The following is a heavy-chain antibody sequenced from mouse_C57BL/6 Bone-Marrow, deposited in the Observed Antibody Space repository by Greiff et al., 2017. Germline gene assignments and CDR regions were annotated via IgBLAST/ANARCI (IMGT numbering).Heavy chain of an antibody. CDR1: GYTFTSYG. CDR3: ARGDYYGATY. Sequence: QVQLKESGAELARPGASVKLSCKASGYTFTSYGISWVKQRTGQGLEWIGEIYPRSGNTYYNEKFKGKATLTADKSSSTAYMELRSLTSEDSAVYFCARGDYYGATYWGQGTTLTVSS. D-gene: IGHD1-1*01. V-gene: IGHV1-81*01. CDR2: IYPRSGNT. J-gene: IGHJ2*01.